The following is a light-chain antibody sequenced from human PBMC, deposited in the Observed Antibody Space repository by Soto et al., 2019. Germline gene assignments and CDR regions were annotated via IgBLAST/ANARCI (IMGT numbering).Light chain of an antibody. CDR3: HQSFSTPLS. Sequence: DIQMTQSPSSLSASVGDRVTITCRASQRISNYLNWYQQKPGKAPKLLIYDASSLQSGVPSRFSGSGFGTDFTLTISSLQPEDCATYYCHQSFSTPLSFGGGTKVEIK. J-gene: IGKJ4*01. CDR1: QRISNY. V-gene: IGKV1-39*01. CDR2: DAS.